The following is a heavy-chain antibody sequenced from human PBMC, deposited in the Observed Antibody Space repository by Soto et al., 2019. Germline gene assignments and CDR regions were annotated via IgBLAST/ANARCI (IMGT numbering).Heavy chain of an antibody. CDR3: ARDRGPSSCYSPAWFAP. CDR1: GGTFSSYA. V-gene: IGHV1-69*12. CDR2: IIPIVGTA. Sequence: QVQLVQSGAEVKKPGSSVKVSCKASGGTFSSYAISWVRQAPGQGLEWMGEIIPIVGTANYAQKLQGRITITADEATSTGYMELSSMRSEDTAVYYCARDRGPSSCYSPAWFAPWGQGTLVTVSS. J-gene: IGHJ5*02. D-gene: IGHD3-22*01.